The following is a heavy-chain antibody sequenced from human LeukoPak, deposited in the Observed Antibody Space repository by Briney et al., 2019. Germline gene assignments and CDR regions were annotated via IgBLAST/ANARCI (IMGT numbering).Heavy chain of an antibody. CDR1: GYTFTGYY. CDR2: INPNSGGT. Sequence: ASVKVSCKASGYTFTGYYMHWVRQAPGQGLEWMGWINPNSGGTNYAQKFQGRVTMTRNTSISTAYMELSSLRSEDTAVYYCAIYFDGLKGDYWGQGTLVTVSS. V-gene: IGHV1-2*02. CDR3: AIYFDGLKGDY. J-gene: IGHJ4*02. D-gene: IGHD3-9*01.